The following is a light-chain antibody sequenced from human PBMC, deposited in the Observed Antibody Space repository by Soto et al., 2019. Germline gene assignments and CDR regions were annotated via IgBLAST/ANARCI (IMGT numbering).Light chain of an antibody. CDR1: QSVSSN. CDR2: GAS. Sequence: EIVMTQSPATLSVSPGERATLSCRASQSVSSNLAWYQQKPGQAPRLLIYGASTRATVIPARFSGSGSGTECTLTISSPQSEDFAVYYCQQYNNWPYTFGQETKLEIK. CDR3: QQYNNWPYT. V-gene: IGKV3-15*01. J-gene: IGKJ2*01.